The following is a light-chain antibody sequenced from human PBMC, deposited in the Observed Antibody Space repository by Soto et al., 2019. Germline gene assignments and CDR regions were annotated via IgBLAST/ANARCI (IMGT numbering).Light chain of an antibody. J-gene: IGKJ3*01. CDR2: CAS. V-gene: IGKV3-20*01. CDR3: QQYGSSPRFT. Sequence: EIVLTQSPGTLSLSPGARATLSCRASQRVSSSYLAWYQQKPGQAPRLLIYCASSRATGIPDRFSGSGSGTDFTLTISRLEPEDFAVYYCQQYGSSPRFTFGPGTKVDIK. CDR1: QRVSSSY.